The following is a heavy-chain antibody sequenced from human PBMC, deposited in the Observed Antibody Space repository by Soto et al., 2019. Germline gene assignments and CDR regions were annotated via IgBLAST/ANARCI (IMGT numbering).Heavy chain of an antibody. Sequence: SETLSLTCAVSGYSISSGYYWGWIRQPPGKGLEWIGSIYHSGSTYYNPSLKSRVTISVDTSKNQFSLKLSSVTAADTAVYYCARDPYYYDSSGYFNWYFDLWGRGTLVTVSS. D-gene: IGHD3-22*01. V-gene: IGHV4-38-2*02. CDR1: GYSISSGYY. CDR2: IYHSGST. CDR3: ARDPYYYDSSGYFNWYFDL. J-gene: IGHJ2*01.